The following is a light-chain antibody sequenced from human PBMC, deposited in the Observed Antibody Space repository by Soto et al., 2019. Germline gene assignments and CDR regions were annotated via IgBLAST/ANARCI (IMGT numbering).Light chain of an antibody. V-gene: IGLV2-14*01. CDR1: SSDVGGYIY. CDR3: SSYTEISTPFV. Sequence: QSVLTQPASVSGSPGQSITISCTGTSSDVGGYIYVSWYQQHPGKAPKLMIYEVSARPSGVSDRFSGSKSGNTASLTISGLQAEDEADYYCSSYTEISTPFVFGTGTKLTVL. CDR2: EVS. J-gene: IGLJ1*01.